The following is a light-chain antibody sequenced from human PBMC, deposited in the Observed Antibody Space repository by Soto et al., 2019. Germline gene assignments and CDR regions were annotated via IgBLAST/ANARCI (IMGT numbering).Light chain of an antibody. CDR1: SSDVGGYNF. J-gene: IGLJ1*01. Sequence: QSALTQPASVSGSPGQSITISCTGTSSDVGGYNFVSWYQQHPGQAPKLMIYDVTNRPSGVSNRFSGSKSGNTASLTISGLQAEDEADYYCRSFTTSITYVFGTGTKLTVL. CDR2: DVT. V-gene: IGLV2-14*01. CDR3: RSFTTSITYV.